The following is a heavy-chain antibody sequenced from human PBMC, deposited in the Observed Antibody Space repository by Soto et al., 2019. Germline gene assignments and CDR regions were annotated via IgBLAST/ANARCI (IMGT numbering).Heavy chain of an antibody. CDR3: AHLSVPVSGPYGIHV. J-gene: IGHJ6*02. CDR2: MFYSGLT. V-gene: IGHV4-39*01. Sequence: SETLSLTCSVSGYSVTSSDYYRAWIRQPPGKGLEWNGGMFYSGLTYYNPSLKSRVTLSVDTSKNQFSVRLNSLTPADTAVYYCAHLSVPVSGPYGIHVWGQGTTVSVSS. CDR1: GYSVTSSDYY. D-gene: IGHD2-15*01.